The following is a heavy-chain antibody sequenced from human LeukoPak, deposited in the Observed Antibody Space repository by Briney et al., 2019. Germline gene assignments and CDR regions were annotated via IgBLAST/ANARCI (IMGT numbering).Heavy chain of an antibody. CDR1: GFTFGDYA. D-gene: IGHD6-19*01. J-gene: IGHJ4*02. CDR2: ISYDGSNK. CDR3: ARVGVAGTAKDY. Sequence: GGSLRLSCTASGFTFGDYAMSWFRQAPGKGLEWVAVISYDGSNKYYADSVKGRFTISRDNSKNTLYLQMNSLRAEDTAVYYCARVGVAGTAKDYWGQGTLVTVSS. V-gene: IGHV3-30-3*01.